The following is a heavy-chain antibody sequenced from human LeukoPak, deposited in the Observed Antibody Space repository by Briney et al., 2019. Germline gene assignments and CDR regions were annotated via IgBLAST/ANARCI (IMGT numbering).Heavy chain of an antibody. Sequence: PGGSLRLSCAASGFTFSSYSMNWVRQAPGKGLEWVSSISSSSSYIYYADSVKGRFTISRDNSQNTVSLQVNNLRTEDTALYYCAKTSLSDASGHYYYMDVWGKGTTVTVSS. CDR2: ISSSSSYI. D-gene: IGHD3-3*01. V-gene: IGHV3-21*01. J-gene: IGHJ6*03. CDR1: GFTFSSYS. CDR3: AKTSLSDASGHYYYMDV.